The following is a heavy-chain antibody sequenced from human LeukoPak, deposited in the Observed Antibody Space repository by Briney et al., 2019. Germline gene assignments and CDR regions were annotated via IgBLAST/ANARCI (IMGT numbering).Heavy chain of an antibody. CDR1: GFTFSDYY. J-gene: IGHJ5*02. CDR2: ISSSGSTI. Sequence: GGSLRLSCAASGFTFSDYYMSWIRQAPGKGLEWVSYISSSGSTIYYADSVKGRFTISRDNAKNSLYLQMNSLRAEDTAVYYCAKDFPLELTTVPRAYNWFDPWGQGTLVTVSS. CDR3: AKDFPLELTTVPRAYNWFDP. V-gene: IGHV3-11*01. D-gene: IGHD4-17*01.